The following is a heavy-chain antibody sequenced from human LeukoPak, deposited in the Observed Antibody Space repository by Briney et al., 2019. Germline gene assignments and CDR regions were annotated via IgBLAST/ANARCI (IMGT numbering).Heavy chain of an antibody. CDR2: INPNSGGT. CDR1: GYTFTGYY. V-gene: IGHV1-2*06. J-gene: IGHJ4*02. CDR3: ARDEVPAGSELPSDY. D-gene: IGHD2-2*01. Sequence: ASVKVSCKASGYTFTGYYMHWVRQAPGQGLEWMGRINPNSGGTNYAQKFQGRVTMTRDTSISTAYMELSRLRSDDTAVYYCARDEVPAGSELPSDYWGQGTLVTVSS.